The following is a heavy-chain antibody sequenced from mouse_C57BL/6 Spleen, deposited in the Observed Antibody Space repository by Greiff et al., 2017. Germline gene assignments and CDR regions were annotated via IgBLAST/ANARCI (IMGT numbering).Heavy chain of an antibody. CDR1: GYTLTSYG. D-gene: IGHD1-3*01. CDR2: IYIGNGYT. V-gene: IGHV1-58*01. J-gene: IGHJ4*01. Sequence: VQLQQSGAGLVRPGYSVTMTCKTSGYTLTSYGINWVKQRPGQGLEWIGYIYIGNGYTEYNEKVKGKGPLTSDTSSSTAYMLLSSLTSEDSAIYFCARKKVKAMDYWGQGTSVTVSS. CDR3: ARKKVKAMDY.